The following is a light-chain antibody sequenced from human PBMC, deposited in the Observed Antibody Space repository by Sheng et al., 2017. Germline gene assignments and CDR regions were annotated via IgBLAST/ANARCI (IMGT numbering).Light chain of an antibody. J-gene: IGLJ2*01. Sequence: QSALTQPPSASGSPGQSVTISCTGTSSDVGGYNHVSWYQQHPGKAPKLIIYEVTERPSGVPDRFSGSKSGNTAFLAVSELQADDEADYYCSSYTGRNSLLFGGGTKLTVL. CDR1: SSDVGGYNH. CDR2: EVT. CDR3: SSYTGRNSLL. V-gene: IGLV2-8*01.